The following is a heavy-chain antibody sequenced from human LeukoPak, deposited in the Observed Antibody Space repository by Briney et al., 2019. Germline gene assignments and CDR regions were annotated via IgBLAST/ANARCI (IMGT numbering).Heavy chain of an antibody. Sequence: GASVKVSCKASGYTFTSYYMHWVRQAPGQGLEWMGIINPSGGSTSYAQKFQGRVTMTRDMSTSTVYMELSSLRSEDTAVYYCARDLIDCGGDCYLHYYYYMDVWGKGTTVTVSS. CDR2: INPSGGST. CDR3: ARDLIDCGGDCYLHYYYYMDV. J-gene: IGHJ6*03. D-gene: IGHD2-21*02. CDR1: GYTFTSYY. V-gene: IGHV1-46*01.